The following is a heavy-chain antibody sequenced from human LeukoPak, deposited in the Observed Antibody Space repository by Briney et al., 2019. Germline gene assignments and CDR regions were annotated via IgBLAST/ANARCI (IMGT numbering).Heavy chain of an antibody. CDR3: ASPFRWELSPLDAFDI. D-gene: IGHD1-26*01. CDR2: IYYSGST. V-gene: IGHV4-39*07. Sequence: PSETLSLTCTVSGGSISSSSYYWGWIRQPPGKGLEWIGSIYYSGSTYYNPSLKSRVTISVDRSKNQFSLKLSSVTAADTAVYYCASPFRWELSPLDAFDIWGQGTMVTVSS. CDR1: GGSISSSSYY. J-gene: IGHJ3*02.